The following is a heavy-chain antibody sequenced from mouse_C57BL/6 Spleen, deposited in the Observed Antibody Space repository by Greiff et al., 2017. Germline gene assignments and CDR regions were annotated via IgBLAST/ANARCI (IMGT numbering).Heavy chain of an antibody. V-gene: IGHV10-1*01. J-gene: IGHJ3*01. CDR3: VRDGYDGARFAY. CDR1: GFSFNTYA. D-gene: IGHD2-2*01. Sequence: EVKLMESGGGLVQPKGSLKLSCAASGFSFNTYAMNWVRQAPGKGLEWVARIRSKSNNYATYYADSVKDRFTIARDDSESMLYLQMNNLKTEDTAMYYCVRDGYDGARFAYWGQGTLVTVSA. CDR2: IRSKSNNYAT.